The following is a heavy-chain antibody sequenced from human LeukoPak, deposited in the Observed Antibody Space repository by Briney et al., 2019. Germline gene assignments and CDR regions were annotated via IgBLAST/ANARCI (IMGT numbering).Heavy chain of an antibody. D-gene: IGHD2-2*01. CDR3: ARLRLYCSSTSCFPFYNWFDP. Sequence: GSLRLSCTASGFTFSSYWMHWVRQAPGKGLEWIGSIYYSGSTYYNPSLKSRVTISVDRSKNQFSLKLSSVTAADTAVYYCARLRLYCSSTSCFPFYNWFDPWGQGTLVTVSS. V-gene: IGHV4-39*01. CDR1: GFTFSSYW. CDR2: IYYSGST. J-gene: IGHJ5*02.